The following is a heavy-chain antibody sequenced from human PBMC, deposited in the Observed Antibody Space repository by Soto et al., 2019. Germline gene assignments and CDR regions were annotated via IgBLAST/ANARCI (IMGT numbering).Heavy chain of an antibody. CDR1: GASFSGYY. J-gene: IGHJ5*01. D-gene: IGHD3-16*01. CDR2: IDHSGST. V-gene: IGHV4-34*01. CDR3: AEGGPINPSFRGLLLNKYFDS. Sequence: SETLSLTCAVYGASFSGYYCSWIRQSPEKGLEWIGEIDHSGSTKYNPSLKSRVTMLVDTSKKQFSLKVTYVTAADTATYYCAEGGPINPSFRGLLLNKYFDSLGQGTPVTLSA.